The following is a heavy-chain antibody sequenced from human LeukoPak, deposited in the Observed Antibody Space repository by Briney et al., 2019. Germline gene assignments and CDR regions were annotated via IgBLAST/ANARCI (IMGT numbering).Heavy chain of an antibody. CDR1: GSTFSSYS. CDR2: ISSSSSTI. CDR3: ARGIAAASFDY. V-gene: IGHV3-48*01. J-gene: IGHJ4*02. Sequence: GGSLRLSCAASGSTFSSYSMNWVRQAPGKGLEWVSYISSSSSTIYYADSVKGRFTISRDNAKNSLYLQMNSLRAEDTAVYYCARGIAAASFDYWGQGTLVTVSS. D-gene: IGHD6-13*01.